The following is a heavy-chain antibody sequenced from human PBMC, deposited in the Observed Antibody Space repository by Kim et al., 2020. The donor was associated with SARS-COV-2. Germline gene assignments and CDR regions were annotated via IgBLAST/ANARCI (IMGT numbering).Heavy chain of an antibody. D-gene: IGHD3-22*01. V-gene: IGHV2-5*02. Sequence: SGPTLVKPTQTLTLTCTFSGFSLSTSGVGVGWIRQPPGKALEWLALIYWDDDKRYSPSLKSRLTITKDTSKNQVVLTMTNMDPVDTATYYCAHRGRYDDSSGYSFDAVDIWGQGTMVTVSS. J-gene: IGHJ3*02. CDR3: AHRGRYDDSSGYSFDAVDI. CDR2: IYWDDDK. CDR1: GFSLSTSGVG.